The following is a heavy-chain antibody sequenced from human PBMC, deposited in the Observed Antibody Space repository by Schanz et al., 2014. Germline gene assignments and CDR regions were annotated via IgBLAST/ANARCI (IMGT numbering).Heavy chain of an antibody. CDR2: VNPSVRGT. Sequence: QVQVVQSGAEVKKPGASVKVSCKASGYTLSAYSLHWVRQAPGQGLEWMGIVNPSVRGTHFAREFQGRVTFTADKSTSTAYMELSSLKSEDTAVYYCARDFSAYVGNYFDYWGQGTLVTVSS. CDR1: GYTLSAYS. CDR3: ARDFSAYVGNYFDY. D-gene: IGHD5-12*01. J-gene: IGHJ4*02. V-gene: IGHV1-46*01.